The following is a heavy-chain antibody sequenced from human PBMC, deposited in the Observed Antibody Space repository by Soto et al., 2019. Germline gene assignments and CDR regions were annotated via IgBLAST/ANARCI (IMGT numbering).Heavy chain of an antibody. J-gene: IGHJ4*02. CDR3: ATRPVAGSDF. CDR2: ISPYSGET. CDR1: GYTFTSYG. D-gene: IGHD6-19*01. V-gene: IGHV1-18*04. Sequence: GASVKVSCKASGYTFTSYGVVWVRQAPGQGLEWMGWISPYSGETRYAEKFQDRVTLTTDTSTKRAYMDLRSLNPGNTAVYWSATRPVAGSDFWGQGTLVTVSS.